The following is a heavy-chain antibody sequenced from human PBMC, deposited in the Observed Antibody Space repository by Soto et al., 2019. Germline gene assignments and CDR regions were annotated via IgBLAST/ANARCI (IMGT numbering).Heavy chain of an antibody. V-gene: IGHV3-23*01. D-gene: IGHD2-15*01. CDR3: AKPRGTRITESPPRVDY. J-gene: IGHJ1*01. CDR2: TSDSVDIT. Sequence: XTSLRLACAASEFTFNIYAMTWVRQAPGGGLQWVASTSDSVDITCYAHAQKGRLTISRNNSRNTLYLQMNDLRAKDTSLYYCAKPRGTRITESPPRVDYCGRRTLVTGS. CDR1: EFTFNIYA.